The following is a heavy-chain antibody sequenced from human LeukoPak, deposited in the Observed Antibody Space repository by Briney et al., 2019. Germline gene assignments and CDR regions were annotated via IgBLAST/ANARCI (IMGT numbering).Heavy chain of an antibody. J-gene: IGHJ4*02. V-gene: IGHV4-30-4*01. Sequence: SQTLSLTCNVSGGSISSGDYFWNWIRQPPGKGLEWLGYIHYTGSTYYNPSLQSRVTMSVDTSKNQFSLKLSSVTAADTAVYYCARDLGQQGDYWGQGTLVTVSS. CDR1: GGSISSGDYF. CDR3: ARDLGQQGDY. CDR2: IHYTGST. D-gene: IGHD6-13*01.